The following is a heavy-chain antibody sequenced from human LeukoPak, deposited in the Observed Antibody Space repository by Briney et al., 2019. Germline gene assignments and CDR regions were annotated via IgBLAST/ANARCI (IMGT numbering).Heavy chain of an antibody. CDR1: GFTVSSNY. V-gene: IGHV3-53*01. Sequence: PGGSLRLSCAVSGFTVSSNYMSWVRQAPGKGLEWVSVIYTGGTTYYADSVKGRFTISRDNSKNTLYLQMNSLRAEDTAVYYCARDLLDCGGPKCSDYGGQGTLVTVSS. CDR3: ARDLLDCGGPKCSDY. D-gene: IGHD2-21*01. J-gene: IGHJ4*02. CDR2: IYTGGTT.